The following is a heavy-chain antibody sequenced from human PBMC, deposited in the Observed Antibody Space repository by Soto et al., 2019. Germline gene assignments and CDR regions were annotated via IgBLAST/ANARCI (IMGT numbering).Heavy chain of an antibody. J-gene: IGHJ6*02. Sequence: QVQLVQSGAEVKKPGSSVKVSCKASGGTFSSYAISWVRQAPGQGLEWMGGIIPIFGTANYAQKFQGRVTITADESTSTAYMELSSLRPEDTAVYYCARGSGMVRGVITRFGYYYGMDVWGQGTTVTVSS. V-gene: IGHV1-69*12. CDR1: GGTFSSYA. CDR2: IIPIFGTA. D-gene: IGHD3-10*01. CDR3: ARGSGMVRGVITRFGYYYGMDV.